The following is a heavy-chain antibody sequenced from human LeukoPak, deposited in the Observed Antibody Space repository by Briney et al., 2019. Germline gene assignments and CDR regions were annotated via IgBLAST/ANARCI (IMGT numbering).Heavy chain of an antibody. V-gene: IGHV1-2*02. J-gene: IGHJ3*02. CDR1: GYTFTGYY. CDR3: ARERGTLAVAGDAVDI. CDR2: INPNSGGT. D-gene: IGHD6-19*01. Sequence: ASVKVSCKASGYTFTGYYMHWVRQAPGEGLEWMGWINPNSGGTKYAQKFQGRVTMTRDTSINTAYMEVRRLTSDDTAVYYCARERGTLAVAGDAVDIWGQGTMVTVSS.